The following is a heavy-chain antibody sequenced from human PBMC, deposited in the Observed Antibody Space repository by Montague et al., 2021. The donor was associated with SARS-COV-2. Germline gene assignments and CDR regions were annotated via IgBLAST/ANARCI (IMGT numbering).Heavy chain of an antibody. V-gene: IGHV2-70*11. J-gene: IGHJ4*02. CDR3: ARTSIAAAGTAIDY. CDR1: GFSLSTSGMC. D-gene: IGHD6-13*01. CDR2: IDWDDDK. Sequence: PALVKPTQTLTLTCTFSGFSLSTSGMCVSWIRQPPGKALKWLARIDWDDDKYYSTSLKTRLTISKDTSKNQVVLTMTNMDPVDTATYYWARTSIAAAGTAIDYWGQGTLVTVSS.